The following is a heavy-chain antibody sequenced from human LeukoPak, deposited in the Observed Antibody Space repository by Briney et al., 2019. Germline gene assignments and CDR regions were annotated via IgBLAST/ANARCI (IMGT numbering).Heavy chain of an antibody. CDR1: GFTFSSYG. CDR3: AKCAGYYDSSGYDY. V-gene: IGHV3-30*02. CDR2: IRYDGSNK. D-gene: IGHD3-22*01. J-gene: IGHJ4*02. Sequence: PGGSLRLSCAASGFTFSSYGMHWVRQAPGKGLEWVAFIRYDGSNKYYADSVKGRFTISRDNSKNTLYLQMNSLRAEDTAVYYCAKCAGYYDSSGYDYWGQGTLVTVSS.